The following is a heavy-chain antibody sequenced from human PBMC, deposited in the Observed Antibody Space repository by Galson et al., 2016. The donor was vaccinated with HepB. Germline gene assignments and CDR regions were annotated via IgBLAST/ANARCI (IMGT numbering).Heavy chain of an antibody. CDR2: VYYNGAT. CDR1: GGSVNSRSFY. D-gene: IGHD1-26*01. CDR3: VRDSTSSGSYQDNAFDV. J-gene: IGHJ3*01. V-gene: IGHV4-39*07. Sequence: SETLSLTCTVSGGSVNSRSFYWVWIRQPPGKGLEWIGSVYYNGATYYNPPLKSRVTISADTSKNEFYMKLNSVTAADTARYFCVRDSTSSGSYQDNAFDVGGRGTMGSVSS.